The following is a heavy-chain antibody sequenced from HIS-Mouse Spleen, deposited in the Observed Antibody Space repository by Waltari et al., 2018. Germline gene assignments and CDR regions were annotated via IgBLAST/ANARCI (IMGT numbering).Heavy chain of an antibody. V-gene: IGHV4-39*07. D-gene: IGHD6-13*01. CDR1: GCSISSSSYY. Sequence: QLQLQESGPGLVKPSETLSLTCTVSGCSISSSSYYWGWIRQPPGKGLAWIGSIYYSGRTYYNPSLKSRVTISVDTSKNQCSLKLSSVTAADTAVYYCAREIPYSSSWYDWYFDLWGRGTLVTVSS. J-gene: IGHJ2*01. CDR3: AREIPYSSSWYDWYFDL. CDR2: IYYSGRT.